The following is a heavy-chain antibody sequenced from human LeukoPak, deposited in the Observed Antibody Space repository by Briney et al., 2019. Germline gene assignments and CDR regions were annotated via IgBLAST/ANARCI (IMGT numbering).Heavy chain of an antibody. V-gene: IGHV3-23*01. CDR3: TKGGATRINYFDP. Sequence: PGGSLRLSCEASGFTFSNYDMIWVRQAPGKGLEWVSALSGGGSTYYADSVKGRFTIFRDNSKNTLHLQMNNLRAEDTAIYYCTKGGATRINYFDPWGQGTRVTVSS. J-gene: IGHJ5*02. CDR1: GFTFSNYD. CDR2: LSGGGST. D-gene: IGHD1-26*01.